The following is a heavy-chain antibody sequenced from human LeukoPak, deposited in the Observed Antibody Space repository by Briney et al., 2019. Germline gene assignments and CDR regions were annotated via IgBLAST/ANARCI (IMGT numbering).Heavy chain of an antibody. CDR2: IHNSGTT. D-gene: IGHD3-10*01. V-gene: IGHV4-34*01. CDR3: ARRYYYNLGSFPFDF. Sequence: SETLSLTCAVSGGPFSGYFWSWIGQSSGKGLEWIGEIHNSGTTNYNPSLNSRVTISEDTSKNQFYLNLSSVTAADTAVYYCARRYYYNLGSFPFDFWGQGTLVTVSS. J-gene: IGHJ4*02. CDR1: GGPFSGYF.